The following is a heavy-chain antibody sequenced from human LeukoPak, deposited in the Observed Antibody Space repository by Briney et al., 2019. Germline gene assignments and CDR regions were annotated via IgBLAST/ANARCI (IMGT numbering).Heavy chain of an antibody. CDR1: GGSFSGYY. CDR3: ARRRLLWFGDPSRGWFDP. J-gene: IGHJ5*02. Sequence: PSETLSLTCAVYGGSFSGYYWSWIRQPPGKGLEWIGEINHSGSTNYNPSLKSRVTISVDTSKNQFSLKLSSVTAADTAVYYCARRRLLWFGDPSRGWFDPWGQGTLVTVSS. V-gene: IGHV4-34*01. D-gene: IGHD3-10*01. CDR2: INHSGST.